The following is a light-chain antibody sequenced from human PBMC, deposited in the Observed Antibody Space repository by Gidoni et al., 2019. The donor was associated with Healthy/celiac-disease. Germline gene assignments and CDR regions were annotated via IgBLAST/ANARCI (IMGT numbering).Light chain of an antibody. CDR2: WAS. CDR1: QSVLYSSNNKNY. J-gene: IGKJ1*01. Sequence: DIVMTQSQDSLAVSLGERATINCKSSQSVLYSSNNKNYLAWYQQKPGQPPKLLIYWASTRESGVPDRFRGSGSGTDFTLTISSLQAEDVAVYYCQQYYSTPPTFGQGTKVEIK. V-gene: IGKV4-1*01. CDR3: QQYYSTPPT.